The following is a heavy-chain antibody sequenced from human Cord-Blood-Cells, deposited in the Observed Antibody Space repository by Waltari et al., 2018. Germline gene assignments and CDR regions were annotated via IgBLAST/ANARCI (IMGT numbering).Heavy chain of an antibody. V-gene: IGHV3-21*01. D-gene: IGHD3-16*01. CDR2: NSSSSSYI. Sequence: EVQLVESGGGLVKPGGSLRLSCAASGFTFSSYSMNWVRQAPGNGRERVSSNSSSSSYIYYADSVKGRFTISRDNAKNSLYLQMNSLRAEDTAVYYCARDRDGGSGAFDIWGQGTMVTVSS. CDR3: ARDRDGGSGAFDI. J-gene: IGHJ3*02. CDR1: GFTFSSYS.